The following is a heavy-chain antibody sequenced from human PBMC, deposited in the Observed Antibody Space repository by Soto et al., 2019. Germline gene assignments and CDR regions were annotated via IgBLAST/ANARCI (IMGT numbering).Heavy chain of an antibody. CDR3: ARKAGGDSSGIDY. J-gene: IGHJ4*02. CDR2: INPNSGGT. Sequence: ASVKVSCKASGYTFTGYYMHWVRQAPGQGLEWMGWINPNSGGTNYAQKFQGWVTMTRDTSISTAYMELSRLRSDDTAVYYCARKAGGDSSGIDYWGQGTLVTVSS. D-gene: IGHD3-22*01. V-gene: IGHV1-2*04. CDR1: GYTFTGYY.